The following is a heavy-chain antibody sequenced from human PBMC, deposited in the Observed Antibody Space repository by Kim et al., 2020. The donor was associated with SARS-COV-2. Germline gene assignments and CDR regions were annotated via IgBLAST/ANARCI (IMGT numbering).Heavy chain of an antibody. V-gene: IGHV3-21*01. CDR1: GFIFSSYS. CDR2: ITSSSDQF. D-gene: IGHD2-8*01. J-gene: IGHJ4*02. CDR3: LRLLNGYFDY. Sequence: GGSLRLSCAASGFIFSSYSMAWGRQAPGKGLEWVSSITSSSDQFYSADSVKGRFTFSRDNGKNSRYLQMNSLRAEDTALYYCLRLLNGYFDYGGQGVPVTVSS.